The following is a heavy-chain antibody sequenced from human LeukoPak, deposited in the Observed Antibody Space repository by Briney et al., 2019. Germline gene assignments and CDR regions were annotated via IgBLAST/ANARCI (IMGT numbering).Heavy chain of an antibody. CDR2: IYTSGST. J-gene: IGHJ3*02. D-gene: IGHD2-21*02. CDR3: ARDSLAYCGGDCYSGGGTNAFDI. Sequence: PSETLSLTCTVSGGSISSGSYYWSWIRQPAGKGLEWIGRIYTSGSTNYNPPLKSRVTISVDTSKNQFSLKLSSVTAADTAVYYCARDSLAYCGGDCYSGGGTNAFDIWGQGTMVTVSS. CDR1: GGSISSGSYY. V-gene: IGHV4-61*02.